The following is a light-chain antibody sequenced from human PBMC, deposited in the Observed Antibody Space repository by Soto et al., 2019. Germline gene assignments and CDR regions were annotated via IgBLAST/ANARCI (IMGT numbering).Light chain of an antibody. J-gene: IGKJ1*01. CDR2: RAS. V-gene: IGKV3-15*01. CDR1: QSVGSN. CDR3: QQYHNLPPWT. Sequence: EVVMTQSPATLSVSPGERATLSCRASQSVGSNLAWYQQKPGQAPRLLIYRASTRATGIPARFSGSGSGTEFSLTISSLQSEDFAVYYCQQYHNLPPWTFGQGTKVEIK.